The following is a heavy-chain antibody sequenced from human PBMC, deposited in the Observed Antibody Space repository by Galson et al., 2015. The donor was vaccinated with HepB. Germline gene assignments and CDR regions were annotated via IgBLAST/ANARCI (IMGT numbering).Heavy chain of an antibody. CDR2: ISAYNGNT. J-gene: IGHJ6*02. Sequence: SVKVSCKASGYTFTSYGISWVRQAPGQGLEWMGWISAYNGNTNYTQKLQGRVTMTTDTSTSTAYMELRSLRSDDTAVYYCARDSGKEYCGGDCYYYYGMDVWGQGTTVTVS. V-gene: IGHV1-18*01. D-gene: IGHD2-21*02. CDR1: GYTFTSYG. CDR3: ARDSGKEYCGGDCYYYYGMDV.